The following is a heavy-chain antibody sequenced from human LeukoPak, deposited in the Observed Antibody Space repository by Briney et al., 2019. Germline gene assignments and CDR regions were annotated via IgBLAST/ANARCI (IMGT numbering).Heavy chain of an antibody. CDR3: GRDLYGSNDY. Sequence: PGGSLRLSCSASGXTFTNYAMHWVRQAPGKGLEYVSAVSSNGGSTYYADSVKGRFTISRDNSKNTLFLQLNSLRAEDTAVYYCGRDLYGSNDYWGQGTLVTVSS. V-gene: IGHV3-64*04. CDR1: GXTFTNYA. CDR2: VSSNGGST. J-gene: IGHJ4*02. D-gene: IGHD4/OR15-4a*01.